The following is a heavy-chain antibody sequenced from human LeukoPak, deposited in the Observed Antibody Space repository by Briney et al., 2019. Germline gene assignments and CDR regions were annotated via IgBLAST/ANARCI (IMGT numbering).Heavy chain of an antibody. CDR1: GYSISSSNW. CDR3: ARRELAAIGWFDP. D-gene: IGHD2-2*02. CDR2: IYYSGST. V-gene: IGHV4-28*06. J-gene: IGHJ5*02. Sequence: SDTLSLTCAVSGYSISSSNWWGWIRQPPGKGLEWIGYIYYSGSTNYNPSLKSRVTMSVDTSKNQFSLKLSSVTALDTAVYYCARRELAAIGWFDPWGQGTLVPVSS.